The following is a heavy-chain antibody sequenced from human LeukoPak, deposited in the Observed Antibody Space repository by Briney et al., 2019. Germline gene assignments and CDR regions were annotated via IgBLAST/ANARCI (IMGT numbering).Heavy chain of an antibody. V-gene: IGHV4-59*01. D-gene: IGHD3-10*01. J-gene: IGHJ4*02. CDR2: IYYSGST. CDR3: ATSGSDNYYGSGSYYRVDY. CDR1: GGSISSYY. Sequence: SETLSLTCTVSGGSISSYYWSWIRQPPGKGLEWIGYIYYSGSTNYNPSLKSRVTISVDTSKNQFSLKLSSVTAADTAVYYCATSGSDNYYGSGSYYRVDYWGQGTLVTVSS.